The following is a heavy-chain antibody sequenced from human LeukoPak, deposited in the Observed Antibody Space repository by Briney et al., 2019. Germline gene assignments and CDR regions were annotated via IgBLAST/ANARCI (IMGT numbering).Heavy chain of an antibody. Sequence: ASVKVSCMASGYTFTGYYMHWVRQAPGQGLEWMGWINPNSGGTNYAQKFQGRVTMTRDTSISTAYMELSRLRSDDTAVYYCARRPRVEYFDWLSYFDYWGQGTLVTVSS. D-gene: IGHD3-9*01. CDR1: GYTFTGYY. CDR3: ARRPRVEYFDWLSYFDY. V-gene: IGHV1-2*02. J-gene: IGHJ4*02. CDR2: INPNSGGT.